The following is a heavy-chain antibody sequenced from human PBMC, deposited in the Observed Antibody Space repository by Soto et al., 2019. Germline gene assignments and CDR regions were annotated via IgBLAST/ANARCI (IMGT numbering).Heavy chain of an antibody. D-gene: IGHD3-9*01. J-gene: IGHJ5*02. V-gene: IGHV3-21*01. CDR2: ISSSSSYI. Sequence: EVQLVESGGGLVKPGGSLRLSCAASGFTFSSYSMNWVRQAPGKGLEWVSSISSSSSYIYYADSVKGRFTISRDNAKNSLYLQMNSLRAEDTAVYYWARGGAILTGFGWFDPWGQGTLVTVSS. CDR3: ARGGAILTGFGWFDP. CDR1: GFTFSSYS.